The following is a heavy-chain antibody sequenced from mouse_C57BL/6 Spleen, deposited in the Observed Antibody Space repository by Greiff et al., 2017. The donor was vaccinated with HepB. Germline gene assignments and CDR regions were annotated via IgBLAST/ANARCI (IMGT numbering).Heavy chain of an antibody. CDR2: IRLKSDNYAT. D-gene: IGHD2-4*01. J-gene: IGHJ3*01. V-gene: IGHV6-3*01. Sequence: EVQGVESGGGLVQPGGSMKLSCVASGFTFSNYWMNWVRQSPEKGLEWVAQIRLKSDNYATHYAESVKGRFTISRDDSKSSVYLQMNNLRAEDTGIYYCTGPYDYGGAYWGQGTLVTVSA. CDR3: TGPYDYGGAY. CDR1: GFTFSNYW.